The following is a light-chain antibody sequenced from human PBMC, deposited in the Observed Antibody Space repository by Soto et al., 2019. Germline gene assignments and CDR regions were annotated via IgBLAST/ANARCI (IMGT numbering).Light chain of an antibody. J-gene: IGKJ1*01. CDR2: GAS. CDR3: QQYGSIPWT. CDR1: QSVSNNY. V-gene: IGKV3-20*01. Sequence: IVWPQSPGTLSLSPGERATLSCRASQSVSNNYLAWFQQKPGQAPRLLIYGASYRATGIPDRFSGSGSGTDFTLTISRLEPEDFAVYYCQQYGSIPWTFGQGTKVDIK.